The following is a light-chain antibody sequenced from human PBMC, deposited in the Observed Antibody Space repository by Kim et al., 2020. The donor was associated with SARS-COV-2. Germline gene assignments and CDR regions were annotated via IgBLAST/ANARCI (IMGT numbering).Light chain of an antibody. CDR3: QQYNKWPPLT. Sequence: SPGERATLSCRASQSISSNLAWFQQKPGQPPRLLIYGASTRATGIPARFSGSGSGTEFTLTISSLQSEDFAVYYCQQYNKWPPLTFGGGTKVDIK. CDR1: QSISSN. J-gene: IGKJ4*01. V-gene: IGKV3-15*01. CDR2: GAS.